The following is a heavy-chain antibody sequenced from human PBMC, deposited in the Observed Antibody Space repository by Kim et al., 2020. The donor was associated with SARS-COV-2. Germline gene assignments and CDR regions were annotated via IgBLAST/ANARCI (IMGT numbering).Heavy chain of an antibody. CDR3: ARVRYASGSYMDV. Sequence: NTNPSRKSRVIMSVDTSQSQFSLNLTSVTAADTAIYYCARVRYASGSYMDVWGKGTTVTVSS. V-gene: IGHV4-34*01. J-gene: IGHJ6*03. D-gene: IGHD3-10*01.